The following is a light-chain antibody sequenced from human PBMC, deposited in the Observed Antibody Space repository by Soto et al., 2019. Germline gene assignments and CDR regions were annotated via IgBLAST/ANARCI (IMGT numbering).Light chain of an antibody. CDR3: QSYDGTLSGSYV. Sequence: QSALTQPPSVSGAPGQRVTISCTGRSSNIGAGYDVHWYQQLPGTAPKLVMYGTTNRPSGVPDRFSGSKSGTSASLAITGLHAEDEADYYCQSYDGTLSGSYVFGIGTKLTVL. V-gene: IGLV1-40*01. J-gene: IGLJ1*01. CDR1: SSNIGAGYD. CDR2: GTT.